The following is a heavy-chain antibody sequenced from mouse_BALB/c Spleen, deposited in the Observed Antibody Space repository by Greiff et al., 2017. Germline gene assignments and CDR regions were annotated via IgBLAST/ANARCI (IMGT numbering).Heavy chain of an antibody. CDR3: ARGHYYGSSYPYFDY. V-gene: IGHV14-3*02. CDR1: GFNIKDTY. J-gene: IGHJ2*01. CDR2: IDPANGNT. D-gene: IGHD1-1*01. Sequence: EVQLQQSGAELVKPGASVKLSCTASGFNIKDTYMHWVKQRPEQGLEWIGRIDPANGNTKYDPKFQGKATFTADTSSNTAYMQLSSLTSEDSAVYYCARGHYYGSSYPYFDYWGQGTTLTVSS.